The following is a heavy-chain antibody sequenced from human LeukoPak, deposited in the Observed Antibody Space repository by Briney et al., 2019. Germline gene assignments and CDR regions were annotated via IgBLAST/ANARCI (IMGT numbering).Heavy chain of an antibody. D-gene: IGHD6-19*01. CDR2: TSSSGSTI. J-gene: IGHJ5*02. V-gene: IGHV3-11*04. Sequence: GGSLRLSCAASGFTFSDYYMSWIRQAPGKGLEWVSYTSSSGSTIYYADSVKGRFTISRDNAKNSLYLQMNSLRAEDTAVYYCARGKYSSGWYTRTRALDPWGQGTLVTVSS. CDR3: ARGKYSSGWYTRTRALDP. CDR1: GFTFSDYY.